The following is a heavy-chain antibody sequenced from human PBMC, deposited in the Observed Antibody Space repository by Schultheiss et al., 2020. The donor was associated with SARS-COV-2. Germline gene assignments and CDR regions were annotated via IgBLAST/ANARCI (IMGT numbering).Heavy chain of an antibody. J-gene: IGHJ4*02. CDR3: ARAGYDSSGYYFDY. D-gene: IGHD3-22*01. CDR1: GGSISSSSYY. Sequence: SETLSLTCTVSGGSISSSSYYWSWIRQHPGKGLEWIGYIYYSGSTYYNPSLKSRVTISVDTSKNQFSLKLSSVTAADTAVYYCARAGYDSSGYYFDYWGQGTLVTVSS. V-gene: IGHV4-31*03. CDR2: IYYSGST.